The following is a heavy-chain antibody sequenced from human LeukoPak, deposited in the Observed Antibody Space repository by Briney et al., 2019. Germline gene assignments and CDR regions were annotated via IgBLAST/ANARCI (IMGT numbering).Heavy chain of an antibody. D-gene: IGHD6-19*01. J-gene: IGHJ4*02. Sequence: GGSLRLSCAASGFTFSSYGMSWVRQAPGKGLEWVSAISGSGDRTYYADSVKGRFTISRDNSKNTLYLQMNSLRAEDTAVYYCARGSTGDYWGQGTLVTVSS. V-gene: IGHV3-23*01. CDR3: ARGSTGDY. CDR2: ISGSGDRT. CDR1: GFTFSSYG.